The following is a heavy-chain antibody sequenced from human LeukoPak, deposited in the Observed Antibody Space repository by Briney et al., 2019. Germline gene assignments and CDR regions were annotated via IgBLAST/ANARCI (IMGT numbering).Heavy chain of an antibody. V-gene: IGHV3-21*01. CDR3: ARDFRRGYSYAVAFDY. CDR2: ISSSSSYI. D-gene: IGHD5-18*01. Sequence: PGGSLRLSCAVSGFTFSSYGMNWVRQAPGKGLEWVSSISSSSSYIYYADSVKGRFTISRDNAKNSLYLQMNSLRAEDTAVYYCARDFRRGYSYAVAFDYWGQGTLVTVSS. CDR1: GFTFSSYG. J-gene: IGHJ4*02.